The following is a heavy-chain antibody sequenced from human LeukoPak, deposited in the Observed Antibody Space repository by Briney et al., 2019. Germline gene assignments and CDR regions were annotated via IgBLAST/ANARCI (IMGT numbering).Heavy chain of an antibody. CDR3: ARSVDIAMVTFDY. D-gene: IGHD5-18*01. V-gene: IGHV4-59*01. Sequence: PSETLFLSCTVSGGSISTYYWSRIRQPPGKGLEWMGYIHYSGSIKYNPSLKSRVTISLGTSKNQFSLRLSSVTAADTAVYYCARSVDIAMVTFDYWGQGTLVTVSS. CDR2: IHYSGSI. CDR1: GGSISTYY. J-gene: IGHJ4*02.